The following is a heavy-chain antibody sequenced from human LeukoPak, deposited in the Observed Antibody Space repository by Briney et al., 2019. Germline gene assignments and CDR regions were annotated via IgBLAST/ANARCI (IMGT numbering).Heavy chain of an antibody. D-gene: IGHD2-15*01. Sequence: GGSLRLSCAASGLTVSNNYMSWVRKAPGKGPEWVALIWYDGSNKYYGESVKGRFTISRDNSKNTVYLQMNSLRAEDTGVYYCARELAARIAYFDYWGQGTLVTVSS. V-gene: IGHV3-33*08. CDR2: IWYDGSNK. CDR3: ARELAARIAYFDY. CDR1: GLTVSNNY. J-gene: IGHJ4*02.